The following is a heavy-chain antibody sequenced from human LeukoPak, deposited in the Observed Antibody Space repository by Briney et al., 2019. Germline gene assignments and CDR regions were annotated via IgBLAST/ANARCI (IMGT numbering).Heavy chain of an antibody. Sequence: PSETLSLTCTVSGGSIFSYYWSWIRQPPGKGLEWIGYIYYSGSTNYNPSLKSRVTISVDTSKNQFSLKLSSVTAADTAVYYCARRDGVYGMDVWGQGTTVTFSS. CDR3: ARRDGVYGMDV. D-gene: IGHD3-10*01. CDR1: GGSIFSYY. CDR2: IYYSGST. J-gene: IGHJ6*02. V-gene: IGHV4-59*08.